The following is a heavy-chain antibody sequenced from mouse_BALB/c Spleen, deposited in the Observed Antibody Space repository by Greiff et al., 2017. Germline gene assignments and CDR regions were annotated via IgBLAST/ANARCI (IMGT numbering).Heavy chain of an antibody. CDR3: ARGGYYDYYAMDY. CDR1: GFSLTSYG. D-gene: IGHD2-3*01. V-gene: IGHV2-9*02. J-gene: IGHJ4*01. Sequence: QVQLQQSGPGLVAPSQSLSITCTVSGFSLTSYGVHWVRQPPGKGLEWLGVIWAGGSTNYNSALMSRLSISKDNSKSQVFLKMNSLQTDDTAMYYCARGGYYDYYAMDYWGQGTSVTVSS. CDR2: IWAGGST.